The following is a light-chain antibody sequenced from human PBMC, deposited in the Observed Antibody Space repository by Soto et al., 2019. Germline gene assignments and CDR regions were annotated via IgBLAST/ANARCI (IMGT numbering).Light chain of an antibody. V-gene: IGKV1-17*01. CDR2: GAS. Sequence: DIQMTQSPSSLSASVGDRVTITCRASQGIGNDLGWFQQKPGKAPKRLIYGASILQSGVPSRFSGSGSGTAFTLTISSLQHEHFATYSTLHLVSYPLTFGKGTKVQIK. CDR1: QGIGND. J-gene: IGKJ1*01. CDR3: LHLVSYPLT.